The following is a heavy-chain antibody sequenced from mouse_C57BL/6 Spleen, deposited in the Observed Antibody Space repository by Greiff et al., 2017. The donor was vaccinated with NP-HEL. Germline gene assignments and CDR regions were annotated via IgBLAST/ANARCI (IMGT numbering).Heavy chain of an antibody. CDR2: IHPNSGST. V-gene: IGHV1-64*01. D-gene: IGHD1-1*01. Sequence: QVQLQQPGAELVKPGASVKLSCKASGYTFTSYWMHWVKQRPGQGLEWIGMIHPNSGSTNYNEKFKSKATLTVDKSSSTAYMQLSSLTSEDSAVYYCARLDYYGSSQYYFDYWGQGTTLTVSS. J-gene: IGHJ2*01. CDR3: ARLDYYGSSQYYFDY. CDR1: GYTFTSYW.